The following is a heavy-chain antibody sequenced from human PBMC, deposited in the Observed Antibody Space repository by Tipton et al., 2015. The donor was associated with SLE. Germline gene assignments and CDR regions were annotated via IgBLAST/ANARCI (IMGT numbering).Heavy chain of an antibody. D-gene: IGHD2-15*01. V-gene: IGHV3-23*03. CDR3: APRQVDFDH. CDR1: GFIFSHYG. Sequence: SLRLSCEASGFIFSHYGMAWVRLAPGKGPEWVAFIYSAGSVYYADSVRGRFTISKDDSRNTLFLQMNSLRDADTAVYYCAPRQVDFDHWGQGTLVTVSS. CDR2: IYSAGSV. J-gene: IGHJ4*02.